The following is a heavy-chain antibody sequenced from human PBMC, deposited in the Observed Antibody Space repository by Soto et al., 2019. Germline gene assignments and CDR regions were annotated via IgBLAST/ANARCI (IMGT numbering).Heavy chain of an antibody. V-gene: IGHV3-30*18. CDR2: ISSDGKTK. Sequence: PXGSLRLSCVASGFAFSSYGLHWVRQAPGKGLEWVGVISSDGKTKYYADSVKGRFTISRDNSKNTLFLQMDSLRPEDTAVYYCAKEIAVAGDSDYWGHVTLVTVSS. CDR3: AKEIAVAGDSDY. D-gene: IGHD6-19*01. CDR1: GFAFSSYG. J-gene: IGHJ4*01.